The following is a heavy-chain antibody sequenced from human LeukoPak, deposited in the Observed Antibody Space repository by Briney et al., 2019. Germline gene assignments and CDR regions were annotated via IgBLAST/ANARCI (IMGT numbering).Heavy chain of an antibody. CDR3: ATRQGSYLDY. J-gene: IGHJ4*02. D-gene: IGHD3-16*02. CDR2: IWYDGSNK. V-gene: IGHV3-33*01. CDR1: AFTFSSFG. Sequence: GGSLRLSCAASAFTFSSFGIHWVRQAPGKGLEWVALIWYDGSNKYYADSVKGRFTISRDNSMNTVYLQMNSLRAEDTAVYYCATRQGSYLDYWGQGTLVTVS.